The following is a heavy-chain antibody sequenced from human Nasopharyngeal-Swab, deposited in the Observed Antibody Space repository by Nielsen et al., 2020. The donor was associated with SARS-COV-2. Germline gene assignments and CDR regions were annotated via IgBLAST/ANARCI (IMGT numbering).Heavy chain of an antibody. Sequence: SETLSLTCAVYGGSFSGYYWSWIRQPPGKGLEWIGKINHSGSPNYNPSLKSRVTISVDTSKTQFSLQLSPVTAADTAVYYCARGGRLRYFDWSYYYYGMDVWGQGTTVTVSS. V-gene: IGHV4-34*01. J-gene: IGHJ6*02. CDR2: INHSGSP. D-gene: IGHD3-9*01. CDR3: ARGGRLRYFDWSYYYYGMDV. CDR1: GGSFSGYY.